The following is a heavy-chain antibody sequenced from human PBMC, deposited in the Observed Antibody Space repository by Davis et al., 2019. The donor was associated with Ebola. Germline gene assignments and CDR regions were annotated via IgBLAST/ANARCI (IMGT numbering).Heavy chain of an antibody. Sequence: SETLSLTCTVSGGSISSGDYYWSWIRQPPGKGLEWIGYIYYSGSTYYNPSLKSRVTISVDTSKNQFSLKLSSVTAADTAVYYCAREVGWFGELLFLGIIDYWGQGTLVTVSS. V-gene: IGHV4-30-4*01. CDR2: IYYSGST. J-gene: IGHJ4*02. D-gene: IGHD3-10*01. CDR3: AREVGWFGELLFLGIIDY. CDR1: GGSISSGDYY.